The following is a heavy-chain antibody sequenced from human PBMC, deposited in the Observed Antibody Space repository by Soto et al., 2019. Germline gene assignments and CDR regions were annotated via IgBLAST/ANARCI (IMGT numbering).Heavy chain of an antibody. CDR1: GFTVSSNY. CDR3: ARDSGDGYDFNGMDV. Sequence: PGGSLRLSCAASGFTVSSNYMSWVRQAPGKGLEWVSVIYSGGSTYYADSVKGRFTISRDNSKNTLYLQMNSLRAEDTAVYYCARDSGDGYDFNGMDVWGQGTTVTAP. J-gene: IGHJ6*02. V-gene: IGHV3-53*01. D-gene: IGHD5-12*01. CDR2: IYSGGST.